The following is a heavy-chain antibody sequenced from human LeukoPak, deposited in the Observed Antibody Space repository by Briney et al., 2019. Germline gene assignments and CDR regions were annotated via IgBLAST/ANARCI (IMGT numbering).Heavy chain of an antibody. CDR3: ARGDDYVWGSYRLEYFQH. CDR1: GGSISSYY. Sequence: SETLSLTCTVSGGSISSYYWSWIRQPPGKGLEWIGYIYYSGSTNYNPSLKSRVTISVDTSKNQFSLKLSSVTAADTAVYYCARGDDYVWGSYRLEYFQHWGQGTLVTVSS. J-gene: IGHJ1*01. D-gene: IGHD3-16*02. V-gene: IGHV4-59*01. CDR2: IYYSGST.